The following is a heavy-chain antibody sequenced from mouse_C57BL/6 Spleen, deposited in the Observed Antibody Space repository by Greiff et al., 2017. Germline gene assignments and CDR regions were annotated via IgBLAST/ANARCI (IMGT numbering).Heavy chain of an antibody. CDR3: ARPYYYGSSLYAMDY. V-gene: IGHV5-17*01. CDR1: GFTFSDYG. CDR2: ISSGSSTI. Sequence: EVQGVESGGGLVKPGGSLKLSCAASGFTFSDYGMHWVRQAPEKGLEWVAYISSGSSTIYYADTVKGRFTISRDNAKNTLFLQMTSLRSEDPAMYYCARPYYYGSSLYAMDYWGQGTSVTVSS. D-gene: IGHD1-1*01. J-gene: IGHJ4*01.